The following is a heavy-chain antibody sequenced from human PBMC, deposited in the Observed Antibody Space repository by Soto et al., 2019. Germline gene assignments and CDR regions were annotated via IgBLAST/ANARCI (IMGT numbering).Heavy chain of an antibody. CDR3: AHNLYHNXDMGY. CDR1: GFSLRTSGVG. V-gene: IGHV2-5*02. J-gene: IGHJ4*02. CDR2: IYWDDDK. Sequence: QITLKESGHTLVKPTQTLTLTCTFSGFSLRTSGVGVGWIRQPPGKALEWLALIYWDDDKRYSPSLKSRLTITKDTSKNQVVLTTTNMDPVDTATYYCAHNLYHNXDMGYWGQGTLVTVSS. D-gene: IGHD2-15*01.